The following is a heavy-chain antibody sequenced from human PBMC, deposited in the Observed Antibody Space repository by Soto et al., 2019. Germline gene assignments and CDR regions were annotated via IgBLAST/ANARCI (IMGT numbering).Heavy chain of an antibody. V-gene: IGHV1-69*13. J-gene: IGHJ6*02. D-gene: IGHD4-4*01. Sequence: ASVKVSCKASGGTFSSYAISWVRQAPGQGLEWMGGIIPIFGTANYAQKFQGRVTITADESTSTAYMELSSLRSEDTAVYYCARRASYRGDYYYGMDVWGQGTTVTVSS. CDR3: ARRASYRGDYYYGMDV. CDR1: GGTFSSYA. CDR2: IIPIFGTA.